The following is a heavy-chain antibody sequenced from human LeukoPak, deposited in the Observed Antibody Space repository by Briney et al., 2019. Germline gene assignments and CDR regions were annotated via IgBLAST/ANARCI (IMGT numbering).Heavy chain of an antibody. Sequence: SETLSLTYTVSGGSISSYYWSWIRQPAGKGLEWIGRIYTSGSTNYNPSLESRVTMSVDTSKNQFSLKLSSVTAADTAVYYCARVYCSSTSCYPPDAFDIWGQGTMVTVSS. CDR2: IYTSGST. D-gene: IGHD2-2*01. V-gene: IGHV4-4*07. J-gene: IGHJ3*02. CDR1: GGSISSYY. CDR3: ARVYCSSTSCYPPDAFDI.